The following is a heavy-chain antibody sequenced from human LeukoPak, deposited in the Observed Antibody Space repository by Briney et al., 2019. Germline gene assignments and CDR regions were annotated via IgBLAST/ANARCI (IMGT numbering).Heavy chain of an antibody. Sequence: GGSLRLSCAASGFTLSDHYVDWVRQAPGKGLGWIGHTRTKAHGYSAEYVASVKGRFTMSGDASENSVYLQMNSLRAEDTAVYYCARRSSWNLYYFDYWGQGTLVTVSS. CDR1: GFTLSDHY. CDR3: ARRSSWNLYYFDY. CDR2: TRTKAHGYSA. J-gene: IGHJ4*02. V-gene: IGHV3-72*01. D-gene: IGHD6-13*01.